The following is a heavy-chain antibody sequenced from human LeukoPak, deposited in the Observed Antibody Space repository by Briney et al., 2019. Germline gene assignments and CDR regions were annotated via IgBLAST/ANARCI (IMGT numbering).Heavy chain of an antibody. V-gene: IGHV4-34*01. J-gene: IGHJ4*02. CDR2: INHSGST. D-gene: IGHD3-3*01. CDR3: ARQCYDFWSGYYVDY. Sequence: SETLSLTCAVYGGSFSGYYWSWIRQPPGKGLEWIGEINHSGSTNYNPSLKSRITISVDTSKNQFSLKLGSVTAADTAVYYCARQCYDFWSGYYVDYWGQGTLVTVSS. CDR1: GGSFSGYY.